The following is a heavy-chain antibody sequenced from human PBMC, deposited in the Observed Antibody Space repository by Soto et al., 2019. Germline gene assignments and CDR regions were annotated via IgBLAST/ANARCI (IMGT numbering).Heavy chain of an antibody. CDR1: DGSISGSY. J-gene: IGHJ4*02. V-gene: IGHV4-59*01. CDR2: IYYNGDT. CDR3: ARGGWSLDY. Sequence: TSETLSLTCTVSDGSISGSYWSWIRQPPGKGLEWIGYIYYNGDTNYNPSLKSRVTISVDMSKNHFSLNLRSVTAADTAVYFCARGGWSLDYWGQGALVTVSS. D-gene: IGHD6-19*01.